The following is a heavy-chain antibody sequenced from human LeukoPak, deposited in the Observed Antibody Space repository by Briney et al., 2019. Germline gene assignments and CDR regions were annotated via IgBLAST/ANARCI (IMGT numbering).Heavy chain of an antibody. Sequence: PGGSLRLSCAASGFTFSSYWMHWVRQAPGKGLEWVAVISYDGSNKYYADSVKGRFTISRDNSKNTLYLQMNSLRAEDTAVYYCASGTSIAAAGLSFDYWGQGTLVTVSS. CDR1: GFTFSSYW. CDR3: ASGTSIAAAGLSFDY. J-gene: IGHJ4*02. V-gene: IGHV3-30-3*01. CDR2: ISYDGSNK. D-gene: IGHD6-13*01.